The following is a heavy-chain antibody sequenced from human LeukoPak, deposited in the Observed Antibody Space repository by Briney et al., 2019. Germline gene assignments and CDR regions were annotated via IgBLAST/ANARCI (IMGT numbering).Heavy chain of an antibody. CDR3: ARDAKGYSYGKAPWYYFDY. CDR1: GHTFTSYY. J-gene: IGHJ4*02. V-gene: IGHV1-46*04. Sequence: ASVKVSCTASGHTFTSYYMHWVRQAPGQGLEWMGIINPSGGSTSYAQKLQGRVTMTRDTSTSTVYMELSSLRSEDTAVYYCARDAKGYSYGKAPWYYFDYWGQGTLVTVSS. CDR2: INPSGGST. D-gene: IGHD5-18*01.